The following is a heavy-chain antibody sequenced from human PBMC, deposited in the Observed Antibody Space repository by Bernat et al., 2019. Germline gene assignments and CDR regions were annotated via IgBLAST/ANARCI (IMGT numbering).Heavy chain of an antibody. CDR3: ARGSIVAGTPFYYYGMDV. J-gene: IGHJ6*02. CDR2: INSDGSST. D-gene: IGHD6-19*01. V-gene: IGHV3-74*01. Sequence: EVQLVESGGGLVQPGGSLRLSCAASGFTFSSYWMHWVRQAPGKGLVWVSRINSDGSSTSYADSVKGRFTISSDNAQNTLYLQMNSLRAEDTAVYYCARGSIVAGTPFYYYGMDVWGQGTTVTVSS. CDR1: GFTFSSYW.